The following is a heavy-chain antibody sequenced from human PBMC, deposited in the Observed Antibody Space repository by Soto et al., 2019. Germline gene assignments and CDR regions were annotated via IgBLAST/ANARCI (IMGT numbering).Heavy chain of an antibody. CDR2: ISGSGGST. CDR3: AKALGAMIVPYYYYGMDV. V-gene: IGHV3-23*01. J-gene: IGHJ6*02. Sequence: GGSLRLSCAASGFTFSSYAMSWVRQAPGKGLEWVSAISGSGGSTYYADSVKGRFTISRDNSKNTLYLQMNSLRAEDTAVYYCAKALGAMIVPYYYYGMDVWGQGTTVTVSS. CDR1: GFTFSSYA. D-gene: IGHD2-21*01.